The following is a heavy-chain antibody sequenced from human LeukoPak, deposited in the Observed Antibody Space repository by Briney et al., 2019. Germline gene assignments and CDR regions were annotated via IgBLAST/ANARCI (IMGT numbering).Heavy chain of an antibody. V-gene: IGHV4-34*01. Sequence: SETLSLTCAVYGGSFSGYYWSWIRQPPGKGLEWIGEINHSGSTNYNPSLKSRVTISVDTSKNQFSLKLSSVTAADTAVYYCASGLGIRFFDYWGQGTLVTVSP. CDR3: ASGLGIRFFDY. CDR1: GGSFSGYY. J-gene: IGHJ4*02. D-gene: IGHD7-27*01. CDR2: INHSGST.